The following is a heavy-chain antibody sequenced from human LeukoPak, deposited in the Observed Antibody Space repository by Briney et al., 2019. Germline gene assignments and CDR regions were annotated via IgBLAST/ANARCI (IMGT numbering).Heavy chain of an antibody. CDR3: AKSPYLYCSGGSCYSLHY. J-gene: IGHJ4*02. D-gene: IGHD2-15*01. V-gene: IGHV3-7*03. Sequence: GGSLRLSCAASGFTFSNYWMSWVRQAPGKGLEWVANIRQDGSDKFYVDSVKGRFTISRDNAQNSLYLQMNSLRAEDTAVYYCAKSPYLYCSGGSCYSLHYWGQGTLVTVSS. CDR2: IRQDGSDK. CDR1: GFTFSNYW.